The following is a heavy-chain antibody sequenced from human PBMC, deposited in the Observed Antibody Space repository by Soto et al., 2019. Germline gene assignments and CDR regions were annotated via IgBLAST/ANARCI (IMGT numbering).Heavy chain of an antibody. CDR1: GDSVKSGAYY. Sequence: QVQLQESGPGLVRPSETLSLTCTVSGDSVKSGAYYWTWLRQSPGKGLEWMGYMSYGGSTNYNPSLKSRVTISGDTSKKHFSLNLRSVTAADTAVYYCARGRELELPGAYDIWGQGTKVTVSS. V-gene: IGHV4-61*03. CDR2: MSYGGST. D-gene: IGHD1-1*01. J-gene: IGHJ3*02. CDR3: ARGRELELPGAYDI.